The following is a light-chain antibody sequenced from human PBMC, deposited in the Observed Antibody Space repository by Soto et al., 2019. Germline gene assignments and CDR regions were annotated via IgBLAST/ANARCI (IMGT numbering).Light chain of an antibody. CDR2: DAN. J-gene: IGLJ1*01. CDR3: GSWDRSLSAYV. Sequence: QSVMTQPPSVSAAPGQKGTISYSGSSSNIGGKAVSWYQQLPVTAPKLILYDANKRPSGIPDRFSGSKSGTSATLGITGFHTGDEADAYCGSWDRSLSAYVVGTGT. V-gene: IGLV1-51*01. CDR1: SSNIGGKA.